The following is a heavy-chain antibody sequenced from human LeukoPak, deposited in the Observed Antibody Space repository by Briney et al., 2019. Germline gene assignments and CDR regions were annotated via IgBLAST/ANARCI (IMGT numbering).Heavy chain of an antibody. CDR2: MNIDGSSI. J-gene: IGHJ5*02. D-gene: IGHD6-13*01. Sequence: GSLRLSCAASGFTFSDYWMYWFRQAPGEGLVWVSRMNIDGSSISYADSVKGRFTMSRDNAKNTLYLQMNSLRVEDTAVYYCARAGGGDSRMAYDPWGQGTLVTVSS. V-gene: IGHV3-74*01. CDR1: GFTFSDYW. CDR3: ARAGGGDSRMAYDP.